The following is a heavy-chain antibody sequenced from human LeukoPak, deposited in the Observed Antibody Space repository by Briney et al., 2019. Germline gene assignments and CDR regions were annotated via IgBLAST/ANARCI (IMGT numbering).Heavy chain of an antibody. CDR3: ARHEAWNSYDSSGYPSVYYYGMDV. J-gene: IGHJ6*02. Sequence: SETLSLTCTVSGGSISSYYWSWIRQPPGKGLEWVGYIYYSGSTNYNPSLKSRVTISVHTSKNQFSLKLSSVTAADTAVYYCARHEAWNSYDSSGYPSVYYYGMDVWGQGTTVTVSS. V-gene: IGHV4-59*08. CDR1: GGSISSYY. CDR2: IYYSGST. D-gene: IGHD3-22*01.